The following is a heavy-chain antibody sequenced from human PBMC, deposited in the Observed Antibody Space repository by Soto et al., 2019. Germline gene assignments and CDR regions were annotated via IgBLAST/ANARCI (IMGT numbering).Heavy chain of an antibody. J-gene: IGHJ4*02. V-gene: IGHV3-30-3*01. CDR3: ARVYYDYIWGSYPLVY. CDR2: ISYDGSNK. Sequence: GGSLRLSCAASGFTFSSYAMHWVRQAPGKGLEWVAVISYDGSNKYYADSVKGRFTISRDNAKNTLYLQMNSLRVEDTAVYYCARVYYDYIWGSYPLVYWGQGTLVTVSS. CDR1: GFTFSSYA. D-gene: IGHD3-16*02.